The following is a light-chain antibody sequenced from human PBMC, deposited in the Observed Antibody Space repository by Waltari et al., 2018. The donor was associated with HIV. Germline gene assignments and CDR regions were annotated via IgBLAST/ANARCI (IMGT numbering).Light chain of an antibody. V-gene: IGLV1-44*01. CDR1: RSNIGSNS. Sequence: QSVLTQPPSASGTAGQRVTIPCSGRRSNIGSNSVTWYQQVPGAAPTLLTYNNNQRPSGVPDRFSGSESGTSASLAISGLQSDDEADYYCAAWDDDLNGLFGGGTKLTVL. CDR3: AAWDDDLNGL. J-gene: IGLJ2*01. CDR2: NNN.